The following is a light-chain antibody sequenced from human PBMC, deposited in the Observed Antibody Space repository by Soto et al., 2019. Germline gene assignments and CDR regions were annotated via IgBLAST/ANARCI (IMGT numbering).Light chain of an antibody. J-gene: IGKJ4*01. CDR3: QQSYSTPSLT. CDR1: QSVRSN. CDR2: GAS. Sequence: EIVMTQSPATLSMSPGERATLSCRASQSVRSNLAWYHQKPGQAPRLLIYGASTRATGIPARFSGSGSGTDFTLTISSLLPEDFATYFCQQSYSTPSLTFGGGTKVDIK. V-gene: IGKV3D-15*01.